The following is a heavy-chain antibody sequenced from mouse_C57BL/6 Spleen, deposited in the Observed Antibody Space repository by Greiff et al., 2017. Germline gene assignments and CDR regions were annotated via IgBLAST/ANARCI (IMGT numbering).Heavy chain of an antibody. D-gene: IGHD1-1*01. Sequence: EVKLLESGGGLVQPKGSLKLSCAASGFSFNTYAMNWVRQAPGKGLEWVARIRSKSNNYATYYADSVKDRFTIARDDSESLLYLQMNNLKTVDSAVYSCVSHYGSSYEGGFAYWGQGTLVTVSA. CDR3: VSHYGSSYEGGFAY. J-gene: IGHJ3*01. CDR2: IRSKSNNYAT. CDR1: GFSFNTYA. V-gene: IGHV10-1*01.